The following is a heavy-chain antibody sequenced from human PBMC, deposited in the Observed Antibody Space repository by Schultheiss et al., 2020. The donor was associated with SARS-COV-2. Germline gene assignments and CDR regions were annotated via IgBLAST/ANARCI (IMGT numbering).Heavy chain of an antibody. CDR3: ARGRSYGSGSYFPSYYFDY. CDR1: GGSISSGDYY. CDR2: IFYSGST. D-gene: IGHD3-10*01. V-gene: IGHV4-61*08. J-gene: IGHJ4*02. Sequence: SQTLSLTCPVSGGSISSGDYYWSWIRQPPGKGLEWIGYIFYSGSTRYNPSLKSRVTISVDKSKNQFSLKLSSVTAADTAVYYCARGRSYGSGSYFPSYYFDYWGQGTLVTVSS.